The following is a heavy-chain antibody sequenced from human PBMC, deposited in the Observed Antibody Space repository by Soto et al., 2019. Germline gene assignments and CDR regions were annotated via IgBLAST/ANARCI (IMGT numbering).Heavy chain of an antibody. Sequence: SETLSLTCTVSGGSISSGDYYWSWIRQPPGKGLEWIGYIYYSGSTYYNPSLKSRVTISVDTSKNQFSLKLSSVTAADTAVYYCARESVLEWFDYWGQGTLVTVSS. CDR1: GGSISSGDYY. CDR2: IYYSGST. CDR3: ARESVLEWFDY. J-gene: IGHJ4*02. D-gene: IGHD3-3*01. V-gene: IGHV4-30-4*01.